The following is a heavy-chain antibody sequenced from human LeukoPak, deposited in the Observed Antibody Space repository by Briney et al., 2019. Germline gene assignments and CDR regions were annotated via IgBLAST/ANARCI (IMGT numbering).Heavy chain of an antibody. V-gene: IGHV4-59*01. CDR3: ARRTYFYDSSGYYFDY. CDR2: IYYSGST. Sequence: SETLSLTCTVSGGSISSYYWSWIRQPPGKGLECIGYIYYSGSTNYNPSLKSRVTISVDTSKNQFSLKLSSVTAADTAVYYCARRTYFYDSSGYYFDYWGQGTLVTVSS. CDR1: GGSISSYY. J-gene: IGHJ4*02. D-gene: IGHD3-22*01.